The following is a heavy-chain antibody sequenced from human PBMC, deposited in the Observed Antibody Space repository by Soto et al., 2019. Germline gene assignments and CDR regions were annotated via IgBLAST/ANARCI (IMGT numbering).Heavy chain of an antibody. D-gene: IGHD6-13*01. CDR1: GYTFTSYY. CDR2: INPSGGST. V-gene: IGHV1-46*01. J-gene: IGHJ4*02. CDR3: AREDHRYSGDC. Sequence: QVQLVQSGAEVKKPGASVKVSCKASGYTFTSYYMHWVRQAPGQGLEWMGIINPSGGSTSYAQKFQGRVTMTRDTTTSTVYMALSSLRSEETAVYYCAREDHRYSGDCWGQGTLVTVCS.